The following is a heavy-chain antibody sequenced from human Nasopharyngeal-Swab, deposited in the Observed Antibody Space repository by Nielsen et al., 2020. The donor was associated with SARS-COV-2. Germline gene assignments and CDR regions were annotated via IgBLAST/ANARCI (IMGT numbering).Heavy chain of an antibody. CDR2: ISGSSGTI. CDR1: GFSGYD. CDR3: ASEHPAEYALDV. Sequence: GESLKISCAVSGFSGYDMNWVRQAPGKGLEWLSYISGSSGTIYYADSVKGRFTISSDNAKKSLFLQMNSLRAEDTAVYYCASEHPAEYALDVWGLGTTVTVS. V-gene: IGHV3-48*04. J-gene: IGHJ6*02.